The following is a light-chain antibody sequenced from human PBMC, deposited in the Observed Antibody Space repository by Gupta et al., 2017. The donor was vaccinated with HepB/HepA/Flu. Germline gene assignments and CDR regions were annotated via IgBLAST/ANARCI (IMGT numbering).Light chain of an antibody. V-gene: IGLV2-18*02. Sequence: QSALTQPPSVSGSPGQSVTISCTGTSSDIGTYNRVSWYQQPPGTAPKLMIYEVTHRPSGVPVRFSGSKSGNTASLTISVLQAEDEADYYCSSYTRSRTVIFGGGTRLTVL. CDR2: EVT. CDR1: SSDIGTYNR. J-gene: IGLJ2*01. CDR3: SSYTRSRTVI.